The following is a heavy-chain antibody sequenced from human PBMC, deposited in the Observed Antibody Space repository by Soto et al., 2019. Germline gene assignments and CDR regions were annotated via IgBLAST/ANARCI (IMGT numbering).Heavy chain of an antibody. D-gene: IGHD4-4*01. Sequence: VKVSCKASGGTFSSYAISWVRQAPGQGLEWMGGIIPIFGTANYAQKFQGRVTITADESTSTAYMELSSLRSEDTAVYYCARSRDYSNQNDAFDIWGQGTMVTVSS. CDR3: ARSRDYSNQNDAFDI. CDR2: IIPIFGTA. V-gene: IGHV1-69*01. J-gene: IGHJ3*02. CDR1: GGTFSSYA.